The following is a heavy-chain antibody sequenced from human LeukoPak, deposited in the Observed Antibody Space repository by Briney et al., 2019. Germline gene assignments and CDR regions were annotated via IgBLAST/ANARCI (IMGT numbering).Heavy chain of an antibody. Sequence: GASVKVSCKASGYTFTSYDINWVRQATGQGLEWMGWMNPNSGNTGYAQKFQGRVTMTRNTSISTAYMELSSLRSEDTAVYYCARDSSGWHPFDYWGQGTLVTVSS. V-gene: IGHV1-8*01. CDR1: GYTFTSYD. CDR3: ARDSSGWHPFDY. D-gene: IGHD6-19*01. CDR2: MNPNSGNT. J-gene: IGHJ4*02.